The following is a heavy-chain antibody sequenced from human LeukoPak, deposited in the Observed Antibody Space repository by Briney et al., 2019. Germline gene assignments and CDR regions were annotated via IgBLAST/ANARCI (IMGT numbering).Heavy chain of an antibody. D-gene: IGHD2-21*01. CDR2: IIPIFGTA. V-gene: IGHV1-69*13. CDR1: GGTFSSYA. CDR3: ARGVLFYYYYYLDV. J-gene: IGHJ6*03. Sequence: ASVKVSWKASGGTFSSYAISWVRQAPGQGLEWMGGIIPIFGTANYAQKFQGRVTITADESTSTAYMELSSLRSEDTAVYYCARGVLFYYYYYLDVWGKGTTVTVSS.